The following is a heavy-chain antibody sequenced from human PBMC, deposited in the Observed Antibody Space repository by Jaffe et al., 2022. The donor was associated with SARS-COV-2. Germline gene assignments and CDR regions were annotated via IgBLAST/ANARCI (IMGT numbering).Heavy chain of an antibody. D-gene: IGHD3-16*01. Sequence: VESGGGLVKPGGSLRLSCVASGFTFSDNYMTWIRQSPGKGPEWVSHISSDGSYTNHADPVKGRFTISRDNAKNSLYLQMDSLRDEDSGMYYCTKDGRKWGTIGYWGQGTLVIVSS. V-gene: IGHV3-11*06. J-gene: IGHJ4*02. CDR2: ISSDGSYT. CDR1: GFTFSDNY. CDR3: TKDGRKWGTIGY.